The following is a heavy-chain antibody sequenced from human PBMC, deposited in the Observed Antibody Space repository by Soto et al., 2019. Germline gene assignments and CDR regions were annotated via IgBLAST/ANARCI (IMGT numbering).Heavy chain of an antibody. CDR2: LAWDGGSI. J-gene: IGHJ3*01. CDR3: VRDDAFDF. CDR1: GFTFDAYP. Sequence: EVQLVESGGGLVQPGRSLRLSCAASGFTFDAYPMHWVRQAPGKGLEWVAGLAWDGGSIEYVDSVEGRFTISRDNAKNSLYLQMSSLREEDTALYYCVRDDAFDFWGQGTQVTVSS. V-gene: IGHV3-9*01.